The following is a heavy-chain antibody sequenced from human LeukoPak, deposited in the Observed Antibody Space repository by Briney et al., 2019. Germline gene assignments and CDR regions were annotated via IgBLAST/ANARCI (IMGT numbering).Heavy chain of an antibody. CDR2: IYYSGST. CDR1: GGSIRSYY. Sequence: AGTLSLTCTVSGGSIRSYYWSWIRQPPGKGLEWIGNIYYSGSTNYNPSLKSRVTISIDTSKNQFSLQLTSVPAADTAIYYCARGASYHYDSSGYFNDSFDIWGQGTMVTVST. V-gene: IGHV4-59*01. CDR3: ARGASYHYDSSGYFNDSFDI. J-gene: IGHJ3*02. D-gene: IGHD3-22*01.